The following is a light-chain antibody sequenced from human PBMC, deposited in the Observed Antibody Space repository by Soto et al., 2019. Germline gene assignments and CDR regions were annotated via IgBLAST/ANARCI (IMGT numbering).Light chain of an antibody. Sequence: QLVLTQSPSASASLGASVKLTCTLSSGHSSYAIAWHQQQPEKGPRYLMKLNSDGSHSKGDGIPDRFSGSSSGAERYLTISSLQSEDEADYYCQTWGTGIPHVVFGGGTKATVL. V-gene: IGLV4-69*01. CDR3: QTWGTGIPHVV. CDR2: LNSDGSH. CDR1: SGHSSYA. J-gene: IGLJ2*01.